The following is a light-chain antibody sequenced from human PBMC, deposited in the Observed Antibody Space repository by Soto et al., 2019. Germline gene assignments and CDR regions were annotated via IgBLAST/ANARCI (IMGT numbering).Light chain of an antibody. CDR1: SGHSSYI. Sequence: QPVLTQSSSASASLGSSVKLTCTLSSGHSSYIIAWHQQQPGKAPRYLMNLEGSGRYNKGDGIPDRFSGSSSGADRYLIISNLQSEDEGDYYCETWDSHTGVFGGGTKVTVL. J-gene: IGLJ2*01. CDR2: LEGSGRY. V-gene: IGLV4-60*03. CDR3: ETWDSHTGV.